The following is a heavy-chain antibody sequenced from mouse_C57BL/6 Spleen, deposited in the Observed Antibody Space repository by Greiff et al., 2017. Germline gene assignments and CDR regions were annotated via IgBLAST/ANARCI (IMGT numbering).Heavy chain of an antibody. V-gene: IGHV1-80*01. CDR2: IYPGDGDT. J-gene: IGHJ1*03. CDR1: GYAFSSYW. CDR3: ARVGQRYFDV. Sequence: QVQLKESGAELVKPGASVKISCKASGYAFSSYWMNWVKQRPGKGLEWIGQIYPGDGDTNYNGKFKGKATLTADKSSSTAYMQLSSLTSEDSAVYFCARVGQRYFDVWGTGTTVTVSS.